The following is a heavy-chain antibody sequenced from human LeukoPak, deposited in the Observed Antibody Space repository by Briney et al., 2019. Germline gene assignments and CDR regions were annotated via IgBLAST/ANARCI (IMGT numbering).Heavy chain of an antibody. V-gene: IGHV3-7*01. J-gene: IGHJ1*01. D-gene: IGHD3-22*01. CDR2: IKQDGSEK. CDR3: ARGPPYYYDSSGYLQH. CDR1: GFTFSSYW. Sequence: PGGSLRLSCAASGFTFSSYWMSWVRQAPGKGLEWVANIKQDGSEKYYVDSVKGRFTISRDNAENSLYLQMNSLRAEDTAVYYCARGPPYYYDSSGYLQHWGQGTLVTVSS.